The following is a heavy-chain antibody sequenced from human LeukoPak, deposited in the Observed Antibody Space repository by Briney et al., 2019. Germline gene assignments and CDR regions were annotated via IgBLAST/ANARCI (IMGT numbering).Heavy chain of an antibody. Sequence: GGSLRLSCTASGFTFGDYAMSWVRQAPGKGLEWVGLISKKGFGETTEHAASVKDRFTISRDDSKSIAYLQMNSLKTEDTAVYYCTRANCVNGVCYHFDYWGQGTLVTVSS. CDR3: TRANCVNGVCYHFDY. V-gene: IGHV3-49*04. CDR1: GFTFGDYA. J-gene: IGHJ4*02. D-gene: IGHD2-8*01. CDR2: ISKKGFGETT.